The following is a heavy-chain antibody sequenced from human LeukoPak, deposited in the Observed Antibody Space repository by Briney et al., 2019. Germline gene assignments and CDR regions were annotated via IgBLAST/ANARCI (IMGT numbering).Heavy chain of an antibody. Sequence: SGTLSLTCAASGGSISSANWWSWVRQPPGKGLEWIGEVYLGGDTNYNPSLKSRVTMSIDKSKSQFSLNVNSVTAADTAVYFCARHMPTPGTRGFDYWGQGTLVTVSS. CDR1: GGSISSANW. CDR2: VYLGGDT. D-gene: IGHD1-1*01. J-gene: IGHJ4*02. V-gene: IGHV4-4*02. CDR3: ARHMPTPGTRGFDY.